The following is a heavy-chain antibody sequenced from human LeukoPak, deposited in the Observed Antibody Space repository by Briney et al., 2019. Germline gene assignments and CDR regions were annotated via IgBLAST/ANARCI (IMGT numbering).Heavy chain of an antibody. CDR2: IKQDGSEK. V-gene: IGHV3-7*01. CDR3: AREGGYQLLWPPYYMDV. J-gene: IGHJ6*03. Sequence: PGGSLRLSCAASGFTFSSYWMSWVRQAPGKGLHWVANIKQDGSEKYYVDSGKGRFTISRDNAKNSLYLQMNSLRAEDTAVYYCAREGGYQLLWPPYYMDVWGKGTTVTVSS. D-gene: IGHD2-2*01. CDR1: GFTFSSYW.